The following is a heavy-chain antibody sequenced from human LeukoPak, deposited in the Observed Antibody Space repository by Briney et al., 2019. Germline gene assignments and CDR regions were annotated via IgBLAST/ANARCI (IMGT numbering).Heavy chain of an antibody. Sequence: GESLKISCKGSGYSFTSYWIGWVRQMPGKGLEWMGIIYPGDSDTRYSPSFQGQVTISADKSISTAYLQWSSLKASDTAMYYCAIPYCSGGSCYPYYSDYWGQGTLVTVSS. J-gene: IGHJ4*02. CDR2: IYPGDSDT. CDR3: AIPYCSGGSCYPYYSDY. D-gene: IGHD2-15*01. V-gene: IGHV5-51*01. CDR1: GYSFTSYW.